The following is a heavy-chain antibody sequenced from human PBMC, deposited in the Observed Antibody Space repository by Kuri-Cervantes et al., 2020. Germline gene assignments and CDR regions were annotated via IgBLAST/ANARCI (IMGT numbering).Heavy chain of an antibody. CDR2: ISSGVSTI. Sequence: GGSLRLSCAASGFMFSNHYMSWIRQAPGKGLEYVSYISSGVSTIYYADSVKGRFTISRDNAKNSLYLQMNSLRPEDTAVYYCATGGRNGGCASPSDHWGQGTLVTVSS. V-gene: IGHV3-11*01. CDR1: GFMFSNHY. D-gene: IGHD2-8*01. J-gene: IGHJ4*02. CDR3: ATGGRNGGCASPSDH.